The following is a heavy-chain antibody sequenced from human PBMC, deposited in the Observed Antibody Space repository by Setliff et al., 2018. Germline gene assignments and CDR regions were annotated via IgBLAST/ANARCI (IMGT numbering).Heavy chain of an antibody. V-gene: IGHV4-59*01. CDR1: GDSFSDYY. Sequence: PSETLSLTCAVYGDSFSDYYWSWIRQSPGKGLEWIGYIYNGGGTDYNPSVKSRVTISLDTSKNQVSLRLTSVTAADTALYYCTRPHGGDYAFDIWGPGTMVTVSS. CDR2: IYNGGGT. J-gene: IGHJ3*02. CDR3: TRPHGGDYAFDI. D-gene: IGHD4-17*01.